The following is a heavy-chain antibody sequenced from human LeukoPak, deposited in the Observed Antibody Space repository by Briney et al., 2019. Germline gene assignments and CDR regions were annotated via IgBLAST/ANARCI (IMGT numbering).Heavy chain of an antibody. CDR3: AKDCGSSDWYNYFDP. D-gene: IGHD6-19*01. J-gene: IGHJ5*02. CDR2: ISHDGGAK. V-gene: IGHV3-30*18. Sequence: GGSLRLSCADSGFTIRIYGMHWVRQAPGKGLEWVATISHDGGAKYYGDSVKGRFTISRDDSKNTLYLQMNSLSTEDTALYYCAKDCGSSDWYNYFDPWGQGTLVTVSS. CDR1: GFTIRIYG.